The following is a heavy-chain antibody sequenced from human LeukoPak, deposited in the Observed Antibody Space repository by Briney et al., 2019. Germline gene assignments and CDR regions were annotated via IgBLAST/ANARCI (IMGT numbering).Heavy chain of an antibody. CDR3: ARGRYYYYYMDV. CDR1: GYTLTGYY. J-gene: IGHJ6*03. Sequence: ASVKVSCKASGYTLTGYYMHWVRQAPGQGLEWMGWINPNSGGTNYAQKFQGRVTMTRDTSISTAYMELSRLRSDDTAVYYCARGRYYYYYMDVWGKGTTVTVSS. CDR2: INPNSGGT. V-gene: IGHV1-2*02.